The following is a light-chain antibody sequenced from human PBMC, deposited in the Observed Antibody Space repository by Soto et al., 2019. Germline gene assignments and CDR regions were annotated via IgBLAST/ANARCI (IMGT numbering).Light chain of an antibody. Sequence: QSALTQPASVSGSPGQSITISCTGTSSDVGGYNYVSWYQHHPGKAPKLMIFEVTNRPSGVSNRFSGSKSGNTASLTISGLQAEDEAEYYCSSYTIDITIYVFGTGTKVTVL. CDR1: SSDVGGYNY. J-gene: IGLJ1*01. CDR3: SSYTIDITIYV. V-gene: IGLV2-14*01. CDR2: EVT.